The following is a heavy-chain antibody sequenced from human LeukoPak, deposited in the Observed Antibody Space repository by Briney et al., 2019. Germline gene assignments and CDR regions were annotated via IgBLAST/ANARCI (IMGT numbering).Heavy chain of an antibody. V-gene: IGHV6-1*01. CDR1: GDSVSNNNAA. J-gene: IGHJ4*02. D-gene: IGHD2-8*01. CDR2: TYYTSKWYN. Sequence: SQTLSLTCAISGDSVSNNNAAWNWIRQSPSRGLEWLGRTYYTSKWYNGYAVSVESRITINPDTSKNQFSLQLNSVTPEDTAVYYCAREMSNVFGYWGQGILVTVSS. CDR3: AREMSNVFGY.